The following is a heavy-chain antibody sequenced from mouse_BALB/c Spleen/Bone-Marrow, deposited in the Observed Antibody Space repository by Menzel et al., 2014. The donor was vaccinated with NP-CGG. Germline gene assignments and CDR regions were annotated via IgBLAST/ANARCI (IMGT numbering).Heavy chain of an antibody. Sequence: EVKLVEHGGGLGQPGGSPKLSCAASGFTFGNYAMSCVLQTTDKRLELVATTNSNGGSTYDPDRGKGRFTISRDNARNTLFLQISSLKSEYTAMYYCARVVYYKVYFGYWGVGITIPVSS. J-gene: IGHJ2*01. CDR2: TNSNGGST. D-gene: IGHD2-1*01. CDR1: GFTFGNYA. V-gene: IGHV5-6-3*01. CDR3: ARVVYYKVYFGY.